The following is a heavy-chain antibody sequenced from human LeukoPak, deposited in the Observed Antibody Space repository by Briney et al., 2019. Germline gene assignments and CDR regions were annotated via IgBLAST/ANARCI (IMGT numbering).Heavy chain of an antibody. Sequence: GGTLRLSCAASGFTFSSYGMHWVRQAPGKGLEWVAVISYDGSNKYYADSVKGRFTISRDNSKNTLYLQMNSLRAEDTAVYYCAKDMISWGQGTLVTVSS. CDR1: GFTFSSYG. CDR3: AKDMIS. V-gene: IGHV3-30*18. CDR2: ISYDGSNK. D-gene: IGHD3-22*01. J-gene: IGHJ5*02.